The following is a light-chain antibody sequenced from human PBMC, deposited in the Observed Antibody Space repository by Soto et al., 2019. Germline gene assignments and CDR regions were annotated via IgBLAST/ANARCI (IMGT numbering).Light chain of an antibody. Sequence: QSALTQPASVSGSPGQSITISCTGTSSDVGGYNYVSWYQQHPGKAPKLMIYEVSNRPSGVSNRFSASKSGNTASLTISGLQAEDEADYYCSPYTASSTFVFGTGTKLTVL. CDR2: EVS. V-gene: IGLV2-14*01. CDR3: SPYTASSTFV. J-gene: IGLJ1*01. CDR1: SSDVGGYNY.